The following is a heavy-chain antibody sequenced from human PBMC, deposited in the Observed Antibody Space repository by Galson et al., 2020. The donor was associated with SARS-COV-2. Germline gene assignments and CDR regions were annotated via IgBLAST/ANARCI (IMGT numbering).Heavy chain of an antibody. V-gene: IGHV4-61*01. Sequence: SETLSLTCTVSGGSVSSGSYYWSWIRQPPGQGLEWIGYIYYSGTTNYNPSLKSRVTISVHTSKNQFSLKLSSVTAADTAVYYCARSLPAAHDAFDIWGQGTMVTVSS. CDR3: ARSLPAAHDAFDI. J-gene: IGHJ3*02. CDR1: GGSVSSGSYY. D-gene: IGHD6-13*01. CDR2: IYYSGTT.